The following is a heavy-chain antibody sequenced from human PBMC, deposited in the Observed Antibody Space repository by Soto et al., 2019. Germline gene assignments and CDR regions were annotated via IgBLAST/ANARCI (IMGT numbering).Heavy chain of an antibody. CDR2: IYYSGST. D-gene: IGHD3-3*01. J-gene: IGHJ6*02. V-gene: IGHV4-59*01. Sequence: SETLSLTCTVSGGSISSYYWSWIRQPPGKGLEWIGYIYYSGSTNYNPSLKSRVTISVDTSKNQFSLKLSSVTAADTAVYYCARAGREVLRFLDYGMDVWGQGTTVTVSS. CDR1: GGSISSYY. CDR3: ARAGREVLRFLDYGMDV.